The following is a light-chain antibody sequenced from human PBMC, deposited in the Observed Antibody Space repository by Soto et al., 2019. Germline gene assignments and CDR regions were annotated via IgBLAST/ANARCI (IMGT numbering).Light chain of an antibody. V-gene: IGKV3-20*01. CDR1: QSVSSTS. CDR3: QQYGSSPIT. Sequence: EIVLTQSPGTLSLSPGERATLSCRASQSVSSTSLGWYQQKPGQAPRLLMYGASNGATGIPDRFSGSGSGTDFTLTISRLEPEDFAVYYCQQYGSSPITFGQGTRLEIK. J-gene: IGKJ5*01. CDR2: GAS.